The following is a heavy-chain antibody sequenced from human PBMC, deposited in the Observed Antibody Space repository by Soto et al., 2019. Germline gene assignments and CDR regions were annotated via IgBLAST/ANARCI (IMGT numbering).Heavy chain of an antibody. CDR3: DREDDL. CDR1: RVSISSGTNY. CDR2: IYYSGST. J-gene: IGHJ5*02. Sequence: SETLSLTCTVSRVSISSGTNYWAWIRQPPGKGLEWIANIYYSGSTFYNPSLKSRVTISLDTSKNQFSLKLRSVTAADTAVYYCDREDDLLGQ. V-gene: IGHV4-39*02.